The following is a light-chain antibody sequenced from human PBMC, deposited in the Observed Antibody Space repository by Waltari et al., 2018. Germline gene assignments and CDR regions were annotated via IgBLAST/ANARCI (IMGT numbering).Light chain of an antibody. V-gene: IGLV2-23*02. CDR3: CSYASSSPRLI. CDR2: EVL. J-gene: IGLJ2*01. CDR1: YSNVRSYAL. Sequence: QSALTQPASVSGSLGPSISISCSGSYSNVRSYALVSWYHQRPGEAPKLLIYEVLKRPSGVSNRFSGSKSGNAASLTISALQPEDEGTYYCCSYASSSPRLIFGGGTELTVL.